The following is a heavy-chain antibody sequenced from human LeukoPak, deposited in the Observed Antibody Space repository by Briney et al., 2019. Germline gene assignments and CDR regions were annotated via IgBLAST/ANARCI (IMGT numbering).Heavy chain of an antibody. V-gene: IGHV4-38-2*02. CDR2: IYHRGNT. CDR1: GFSISSGYY. Sequence: SETLSLTCTVSGFSISSGYYWVWIRQPPGKGLEWIGSIYHRGNTYYNPSLESRVTISVDTSKNQFSLKLSSVTAADTAVYFCANFPYYFDSSRYSIYWGQGAQVTVSS. CDR3: ANFPYYFDSSRYSIY. J-gene: IGHJ4*02. D-gene: IGHD3-22*01.